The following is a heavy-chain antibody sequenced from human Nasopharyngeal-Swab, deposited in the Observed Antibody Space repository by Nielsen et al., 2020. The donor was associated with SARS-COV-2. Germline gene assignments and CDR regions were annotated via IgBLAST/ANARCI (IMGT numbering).Heavy chain of an antibody. Sequence: SETLSLTCAVSGGSISSSNWWSWVRQPPGKGLEWIGEIYHSGSTNCNPSLKSRVTISVDKSKNQFSLKLSSVTAADTAVYYCARGIVVVPAAIVADAFDIWGQGTMVTVSS. D-gene: IGHD2-2*01. CDR3: ARGIVVVPAAIVADAFDI. CDR2: IYHSGST. J-gene: IGHJ3*02. V-gene: IGHV4-4*02. CDR1: GGSISSSNW.